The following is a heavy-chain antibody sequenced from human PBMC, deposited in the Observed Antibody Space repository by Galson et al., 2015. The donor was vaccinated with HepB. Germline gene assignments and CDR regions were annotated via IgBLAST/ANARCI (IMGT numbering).Heavy chain of an antibody. CDR1: GYTFTSYD. CDR3: ARGVVRGVIIWFDP. V-gene: IGHV1-8*01. Sequence: SVKVSCKASGYTFTSYDINWVRQATGQGLEWMGWMNPNSGNTGYAQKFQGRVTMTRNTSISTAYMELSSLRSEDTAVYYCARGVVRGVIIWFDPWGQGTLVTVSS. D-gene: IGHD3-10*01. CDR2: MNPNSGNT. J-gene: IGHJ5*02.